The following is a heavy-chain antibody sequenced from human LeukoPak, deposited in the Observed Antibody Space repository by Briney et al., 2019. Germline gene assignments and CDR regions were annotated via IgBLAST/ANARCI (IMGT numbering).Heavy chain of an antibody. CDR3: AKDISEARDYFDY. Sequence: GGSLRLSCAASGFTFSSYAMSWVRQAPGKGLEWVSAISGNGGSTCYADSVKGRFTISRDNSKNTLSLQMNSLRAEDTAVYYCAKDISEARDYFDYWGQGTLVTVSS. CDR1: GFTFSSYA. V-gene: IGHV3-23*01. CDR2: ISGNGGST. J-gene: IGHJ4*02.